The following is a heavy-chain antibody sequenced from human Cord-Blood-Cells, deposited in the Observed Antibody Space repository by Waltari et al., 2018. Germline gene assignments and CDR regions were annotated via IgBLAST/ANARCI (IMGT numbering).Heavy chain of an antibody. CDR1: GYSISSGYY. CDR2: IYHSGST. CDR3: ARGMYSSSFLGYCSGGSCYFDY. D-gene: IGHD2-15*01. J-gene: IGHJ4*02. V-gene: IGHV4-38-2*01. Sequence: QVQLQESGPGLVKPSETLSLTCAVSGYSISSGYYWGWIRQPPGMGLEWIGSIYHSGSTYYNPSLKSRVTISVDTSKNQFSLKLSSVTAADTAVYYCARGMYSSSFLGYCSGGSCYFDYWGQGTLVTVSS.